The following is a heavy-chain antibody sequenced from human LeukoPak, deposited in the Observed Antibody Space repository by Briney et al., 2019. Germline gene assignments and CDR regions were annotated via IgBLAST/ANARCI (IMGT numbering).Heavy chain of an antibody. CDR1: GYTFTGYY. J-gene: IGHJ2*01. CDR2: INPNSGGT. Sequence: GASVKVSCKASGYTFTGYYMHWVRQAPGQGLEWMGWINPNSGGTNYAQKFQGRVTMTRDTSISTAYMELSRLRSDDTAVYYCARVGIAVAGSSWYFDLWGRGTLVTVSS. V-gene: IGHV1-2*02. CDR3: ARVGIAVAGSSWYFDL. D-gene: IGHD6-19*01.